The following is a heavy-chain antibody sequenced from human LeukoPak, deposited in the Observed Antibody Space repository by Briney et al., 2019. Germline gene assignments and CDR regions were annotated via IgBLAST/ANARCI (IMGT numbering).Heavy chain of an antibody. CDR2: INSDGSST. V-gene: IGHV3-74*01. CDR3: ARDPRYCSSTSCLPLGY. Sequence: GGSLRLSCEASGFTFSSYWMAWVRQAPGKGLVWVSRINSDGSSTSYADSVKGRFTISRDNAKNTLYLQMNSLRAEDTAVYYCARDPRYCSSTSCLPLGYWGQGTLVTVSS. D-gene: IGHD2-2*01. J-gene: IGHJ4*02. CDR1: GFTFSSYW.